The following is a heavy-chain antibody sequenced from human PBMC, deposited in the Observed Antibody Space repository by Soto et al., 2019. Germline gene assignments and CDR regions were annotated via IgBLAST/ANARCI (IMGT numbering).Heavy chain of an antibody. V-gene: IGHV3-21*01. Sequence: GGSLRLSCAASGFTFSSYSMNWVRQAPGKGLEWVSSISSSSSYIYYADSVKGRFTISRDNAKNSLYLQMNSLRAEDTAVYYCARDYGDYPFRNHFYMDVWGKGTTVTVSS. J-gene: IGHJ6*03. D-gene: IGHD4-17*01. CDR2: ISSSSSYI. CDR1: GFTFSSYS. CDR3: ARDYGDYPFRNHFYMDV.